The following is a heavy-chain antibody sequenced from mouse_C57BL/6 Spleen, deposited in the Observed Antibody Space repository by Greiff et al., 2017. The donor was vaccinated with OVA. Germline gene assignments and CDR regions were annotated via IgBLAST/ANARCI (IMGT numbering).Heavy chain of an antibody. J-gene: IGHJ3*01. CDR3: AREAY. CDR1: GYTFTSYW. CDR2: IVPSDSNT. Sequence: QVQLKQPGAELVMPGASVKLSCKASGYTFTSYWMHWVKPRPGQGLEWIGEIVPSDSNTNYNQKFKGKSTLTVDKSSSTAYMQLSSLTSEDSAVYYCAREAYWGQGTLVTVSA. V-gene: IGHV1-69*01.